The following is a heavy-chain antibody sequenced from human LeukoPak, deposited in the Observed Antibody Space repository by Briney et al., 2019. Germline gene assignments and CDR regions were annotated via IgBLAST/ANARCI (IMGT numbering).Heavy chain of an antibody. D-gene: IGHD3-3*01. CDR1: GFTFSSYA. Sequence: GGSLRLSCAASGFTFSSYAMSWVRQAPGKRLEWVAFIRYDGSNKYYADSVKGRFTISRDNSKNTLYLQMNSLRAEDTAVYYCAKDKGITIFGVVTHYFDYWGQGTLVTVSS. CDR2: IRYDGSNK. CDR3: AKDKGITIFGVVTHYFDY. V-gene: IGHV3-30*02. J-gene: IGHJ4*02.